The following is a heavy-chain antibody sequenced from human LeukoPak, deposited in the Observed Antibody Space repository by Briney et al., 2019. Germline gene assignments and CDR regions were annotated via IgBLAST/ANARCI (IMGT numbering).Heavy chain of an antibody. CDR2: IYSGGRT. J-gene: IGHJ1*01. CDR3: AGNWAY. D-gene: IGHD1-1*01. V-gene: IGHV3-53*01. CDR1: GGSISSGGYY. Sequence: ETLSLTCTVSGGSISSGGYYMSWVRQAPGKGLEWVSVIYSGGRTYYAESVKGRFTISRDNSKNTMYLQMNSVRAEDTAVYYCAGNWAYWGQGTLVTVSS.